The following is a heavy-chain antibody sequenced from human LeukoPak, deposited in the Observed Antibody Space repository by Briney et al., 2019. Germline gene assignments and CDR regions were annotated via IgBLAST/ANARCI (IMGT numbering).Heavy chain of an antibody. Sequence: GGSLRLSCAASGFTFISYWMSWVGQAPGKGLEWVANIKQDGSEQYYVDSVKGRFTISIDSAKNSLYLQMNSLRAEDTAVYYCATWGPDYGDYAPDYWGQGTLVTVSS. V-gene: IGHV3-7*01. CDR2: IKQDGSEQ. CDR3: ATWGPDYGDYAPDY. J-gene: IGHJ4*02. CDR1: GFTFISYW. D-gene: IGHD4-17*01.